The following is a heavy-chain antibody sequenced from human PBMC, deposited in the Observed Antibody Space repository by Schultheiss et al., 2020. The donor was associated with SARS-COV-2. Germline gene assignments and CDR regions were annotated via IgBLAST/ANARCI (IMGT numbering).Heavy chain of an antibody. CDR3: ARGNGYRDAFDI. Sequence: GGSLRLSCAASGFTFDDYAMHWVRQAPGKGLEWVSGISWNSGSIGYADSVKGRFTISRDNAKNSLYLQMNSLRAEDTALYYCARGNGYRDAFDIWGQGTMVTVSS. CDR2: ISWNSGSI. D-gene: IGHD5-18*01. CDR1: GFTFDDYA. V-gene: IGHV3-9*01. J-gene: IGHJ3*02.